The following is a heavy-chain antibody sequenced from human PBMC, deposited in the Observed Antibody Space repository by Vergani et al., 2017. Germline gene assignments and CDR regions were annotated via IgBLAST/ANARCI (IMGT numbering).Heavy chain of an antibody. CDR3: ARDTVTTSYYYYYMDV. V-gene: IGHV4-4*07. CDR2: IYTSGST. D-gene: IGHD4-17*01. J-gene: IGHJ6*03. Sequence: QVQLEESGPGLVKPSETLSLTCTVSGGSFNTYYWSWIRQPAGKGLEWIGRIYTSGSTNYNPSLKSRVTMSVDTSKNQFSLKLSSVTAADTAVYYCARDTVTTSYYYYYMDVWGKGTTVTVSS. CDR1: GGSFNTYY.